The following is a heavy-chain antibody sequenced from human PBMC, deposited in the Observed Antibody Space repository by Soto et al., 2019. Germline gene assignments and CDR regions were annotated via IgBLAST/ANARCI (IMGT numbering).Heavy chain of an antibody. V-gene: IGHV4-30-2*01. D-gene: IGHD6-6*01. Sequence: QLQLQESGSGLVKPSQTLSLTCAVSGGSISSGGYSWSWIRQPPGKGLEWIGYIYHSGSTYYNPSLKSRVTISVDRSKNQFSLKLSSVTAADTAVYYCARGVRSEQLAGGAFDIWGQGTMVTVSS. CDR3: ARGVRSEQLAGGAFDI. CDR2: IYHSGST. CDR1: GGSISSGGYS. J-gene: IGHJ3*02.